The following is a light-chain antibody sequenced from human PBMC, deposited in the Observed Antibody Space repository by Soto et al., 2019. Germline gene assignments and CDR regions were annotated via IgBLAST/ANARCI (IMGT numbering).Light chain of an antibody. CDR1: QTILYSSNNNNY. CDR2: WAS. V-gene: IGKV4-1*01. CDR3: HQYLSAPWT. J-gene: IGKJ1*01. Sequence: DIVMTQSPDSLAVSLGERATINCESSQTILYSSNNNNYLAWYQQKPGQPPKLLIYWASTRESGVPDRFSGSGSGTDFTLTISSLQAEDVAVCYCHQYLSAPWTFGQGTKVEIK.